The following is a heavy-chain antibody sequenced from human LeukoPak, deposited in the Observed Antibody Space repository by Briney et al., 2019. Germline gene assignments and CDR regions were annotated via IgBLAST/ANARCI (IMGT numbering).Heavy chain of an antibody. V-gene: IGHV4-59*08. Sequence: SETLSLTCTVSGGSISGYYWSWVRQPPGKGLEWIGYIYYSGSTNYNPSLKSRVTISVDTSKNQFSLKLSSVTAADTAVYYCARLGGVRLYYFDYWGQGTLVTVSS. CDR3: ARLGGVRLYYFDY. D-gene: IGHD3-10*01. CDR2: IYYSGST. J-gene: IGHJ4*02. CDR1: GGSISGYY.